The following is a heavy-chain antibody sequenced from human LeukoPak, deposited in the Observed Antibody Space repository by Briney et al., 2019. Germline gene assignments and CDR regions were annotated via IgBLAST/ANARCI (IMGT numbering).Heavy chain of an antibody. J-gene: IGHJ4*02. CDR2: VTSAGDRT. V-gene: IGHV3-64*01. CDR1: GFIFSRYD. CDR3: AGGSGTYSPDY. D-gene: IGHD3-10*01. Sequence: GGSLRLSFAASGFIFSRYDMHWVRQAPGKGLEYVSGVTSAGDRTYYAKSVKGRFTISRDNSKNTLYLQVGSLRAEDMAVYYCAGGSGTYSPDYWGQGTLVTVSS.